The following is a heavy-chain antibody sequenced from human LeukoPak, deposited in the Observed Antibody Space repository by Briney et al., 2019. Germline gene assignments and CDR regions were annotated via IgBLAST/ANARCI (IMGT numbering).Heavy chain of an antibody. D-gene: IGHD6-19*01. CDR3: ARIPRGSGWSFLDF. Sequence: GGSLRLSCAASGFTFSSYSMNWVRQAPGKGLEWVSYISSSSSTIYYADSVKGRFTISRDNAKNSLYLQMNSLRAEDTAVYYCARIPRGSGWSFLDFWGQGTLVTVTS. CDR1: GFTFSSYS. V-gene: IGHV3-48*01. J-gene: IGHJ4*02. CDR2: ISSSSSTI.